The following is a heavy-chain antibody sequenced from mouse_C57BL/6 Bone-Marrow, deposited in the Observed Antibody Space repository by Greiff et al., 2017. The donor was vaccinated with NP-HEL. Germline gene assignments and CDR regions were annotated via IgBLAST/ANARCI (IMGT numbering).Heavy chain of an antibody. D-gene: IGHD3-3*01. J-gene: IGHJ1*03. CDR1: GYAFTNYL. CDR2: INPGSGGT. Sequence: QVQLQQSGAELVRPGTSVKVSCKASGYAFTNYLIEWVKQRPGQGLEWIGVINPGSGGTNYNEKFKGKATLTADKSSSTAYMQLSSLTSEDSAVDFCARWEGDGYFDVWGTGTTVTVSS. V-gene: IGHV1-54*01. CDR3: ARWEGDGYFDV.